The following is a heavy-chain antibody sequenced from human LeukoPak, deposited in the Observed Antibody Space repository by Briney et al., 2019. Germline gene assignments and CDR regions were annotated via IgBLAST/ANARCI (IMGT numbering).Heavy chain of an antibody. CDR3: AKTGGPWD. CDR2: IFSDGTT. D-gene: IGHD7-27*01. V-gene: IGHV3-53*01. CDR1: GFTFGDYS. Sequence: PGRSLRLSCTGSGFTFGDYSMTWVRQAPGKGLEWVSVIFSDGTTYYTDSVKGRFTISRDNSKNTLYLQLNSLRAEDTAVYYCAKTGGPWDWGQGTLVTVSS. J-gene: IGHJ4*02.